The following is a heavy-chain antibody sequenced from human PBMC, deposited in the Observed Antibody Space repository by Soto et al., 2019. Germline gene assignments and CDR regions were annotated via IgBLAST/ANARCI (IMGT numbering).Heavy chain of an antibody. CDR1: GFTFSSYG. CDR3: ARDRYYYDSSGYYYGGLDY. CDR2: IWYDGSNK. D-gene: IGHD3-22*01. Sequence: GGSPRNSCAASGFTFSSYGMHWVRQAPGKGLEWVAVIWYDGSNKYYADSVKGRFTISRDNSKNTLYLQMNSLRAEDTAVYYCARDRYYYDSSGYYYGGLDYWGQGTLVTVSS. V-gene: IGHV3-33*01. J-gene: IGHJ4*02.